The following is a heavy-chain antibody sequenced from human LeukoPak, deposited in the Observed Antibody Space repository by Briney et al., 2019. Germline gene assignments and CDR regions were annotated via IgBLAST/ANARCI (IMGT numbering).Heavy chain of an antibody. V-gene: IGHV3-30*03. CDR3: ARSSDARYCSGGSCYFYYGMDV. Sequence: GWSLTLSCAASGFTVSSNYMSWVRQAPGKGLEWVAVISYDGSNKYYADSVKGRFTISRDNSKNTPYLQMNSLRAEDTAVYYCARSSDARYCSGGSCYFYYGMDVWGQGTTVTVSS. CDR1: GFTVSSNY. CDR2: ISYDGSNK. J-gene: IGHJ6*02. D-gene: IGHD2-15*01.